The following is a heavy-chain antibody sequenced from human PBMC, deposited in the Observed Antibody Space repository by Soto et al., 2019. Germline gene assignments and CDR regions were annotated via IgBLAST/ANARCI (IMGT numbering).Heavy chain of an antibody. D-gene: IGHD3-9*01. J-gene: IGHJ4*02. CDR1: GAPITSNY. Sequence: NPSQTLSLTCSVSGAPITSNYWTWIRQPPGKGLEWIGYLDHQGYSNYSPSLRSRVSMSIDTSKNQLSLNVHSVTAEDTAVYYCARVHVTGYFVWLDHWGQGTLVT. V-gene: IGHV4-59*01. CDR3: ARVHVTGYFVWLDH. CDR2: LDHQGYS.